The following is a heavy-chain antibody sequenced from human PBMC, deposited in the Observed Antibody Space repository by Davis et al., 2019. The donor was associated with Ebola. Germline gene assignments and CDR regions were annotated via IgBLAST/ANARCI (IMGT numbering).Heavy chain of an antibody. CDR2: ISAYNGNT. V-gene: IGHV1-18*04. Sequence: ASVKVSCKASGYTFTSYGISWVRQAPGQGLEWMGWISAYNGNTNYAQKLQGRVTMTTDTSTSTAYMELRSLRSDDTAVYYCARDHLLSGSYKPIDLWGRGTLVTVSS. D-gene: IGHD1-26*01. CDR1: GYTFTSYG. J-gene: IGHJ2*01. CDR3: ARDHLLSGSYKPIDL.